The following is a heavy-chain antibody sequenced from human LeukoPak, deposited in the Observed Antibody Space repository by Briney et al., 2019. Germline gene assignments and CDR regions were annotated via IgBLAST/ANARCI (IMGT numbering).Heavy chain of an antibody. V-gene: IGHV1-18*01. D-gene: IGHD6-19*01. CDR1: GYTFTSYG. Sequence: ASVKVSCKASGYTFTSYGISWVRQAPGQGLEWMGWISAYNGNTNYAQKLQGRVTMTTDTSTSTAYMELRSLRSDDTAVYYCARYQGMAVANDAFDIWGQGTMVTVSS. CDR3: ARYQGMAVANDAFDI. J-gene: IGHJ3*02. CDR2: ISAYNGNT.